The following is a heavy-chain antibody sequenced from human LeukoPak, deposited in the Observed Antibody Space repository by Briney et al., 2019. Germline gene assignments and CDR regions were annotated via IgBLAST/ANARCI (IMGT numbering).Heavy chain of an antibody. CDR3: ASRGLFY. D-gene: IGHD5-12*01. CDR2: ISYDGSNK. CDR1: GFTFSSYA. J-gene: IGHJ4*02. V-gene: IGHV3-30*04. Sequence: PGGSLRLSCAASGFTFSSYAMHWVRQAPGKGLEWVAVISYDGSNKYYADSVKGRFTISRDNSKNTLYLQMNSLRAEDTAVYCCASRGLFYWGQGTLVTVSS.